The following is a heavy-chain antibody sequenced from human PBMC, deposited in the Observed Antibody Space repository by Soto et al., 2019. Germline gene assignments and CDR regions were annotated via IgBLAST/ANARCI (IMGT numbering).Heavy chain of an antibody. Sequence: EVQLFESGGGLVQPGGSLRPSCAASGFTFSSYSMSWVRQAPGKGLECVSAISGSGGSTYYAYSVRGRFTIYIDNSKNSRYLQMYSLRAEETAVYYCAKDTGCGRRWDKMDSWGQGTLVTVSS. J-gene: IGHJ4*02. CDR3: AKDTGCGRRWDKMDS. CDR2: ISGSGGST. D-gene: IGHD1-26*01. CDR1: GFTFSSYS. V-gene: IGHV3-23*01.